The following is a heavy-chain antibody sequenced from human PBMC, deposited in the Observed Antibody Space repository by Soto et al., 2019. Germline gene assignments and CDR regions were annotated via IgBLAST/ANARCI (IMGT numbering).Heavy chain of an antibody. CDR1: GFTFSSYS. V-gene: IGHV3-48*02. Sequence: GGSLRLSCAASGFTFSSYSMNWVRQAPGKGLEWVSYISSSSSTIYYADSVKGRFTISRDNAKNSLYLQMNSLRDEDTAVYYCARDGDSSSWPYYFDYWGQGTLVTVSS. J-gene: IGHJ4*02. D-gene: IGHD6-13*01. CDR2: ISSSSSTI. CDR3: ARDGDSSSWPYYFDY.